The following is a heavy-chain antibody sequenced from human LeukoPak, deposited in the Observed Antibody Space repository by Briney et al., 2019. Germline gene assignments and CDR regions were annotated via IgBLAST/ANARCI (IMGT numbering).Heavy chain of an antibody. J-gene: IGHJ3*02. CDR2: ISSSGSAI. CDR3: AREQDAFDI. Sequence: GGSLRLSCTASGFIFSNYEMNWVRQAPGKGLEWISYISSSGSAIYHADSAKGRFTISRDYSNSSLYLQMNSLRAEDTAVYYCAREQDAFDIWGQGTMVTVSS. V-gene: IGHV3-48*03. CDR1: GFIFSNYE.